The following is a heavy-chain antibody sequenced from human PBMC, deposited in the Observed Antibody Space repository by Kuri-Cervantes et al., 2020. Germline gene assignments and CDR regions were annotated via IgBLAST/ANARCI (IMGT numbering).Heavy chain of an antibody. D-gene: IGHD3-10*01. CDR1: GFTFSSYG. CDR3: AKDLITMVRGALYGMDV. V-gene: IGHV3-30*02. CDR2: IWYDGSNK. J-gene: IGHJ6*02. Sequence: GESLKISCAASGFTFSSYGMHWVRQAPGKGLEWVAVIWYDGSNKYYADSVKGRFTISRDNSKNTLYLQMNSLRAEDTAVYYCAKDLITMVRGALYGMDVWGQGTTVTVSS.